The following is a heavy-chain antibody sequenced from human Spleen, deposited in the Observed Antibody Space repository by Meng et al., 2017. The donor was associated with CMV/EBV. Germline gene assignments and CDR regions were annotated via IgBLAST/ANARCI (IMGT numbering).Heavy chain of an antibody. CDR2: IYYSGST. V-gene: IGHV4-39*01. J-gene: IGHJ4*02. Sequence: SSSYVGWIRQPPGKGLEWIGSIYYSGSTYYNPSLKSRVTISVDTSKNQFSLKLSSVTAADTAVYYCARHMYYDFWSGYYKPYYFDYWGQGTLVTVSS. D-gene: IGHD3-3*01. CDR1: SSSY. CDR3: ARHMYYDFWSGYYKPYYFDY.